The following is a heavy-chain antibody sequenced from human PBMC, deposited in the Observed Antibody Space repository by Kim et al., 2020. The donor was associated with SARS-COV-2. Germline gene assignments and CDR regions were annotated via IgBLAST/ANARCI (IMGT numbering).Heavy chain of an antibody. D-gene: IGHD4-17*01. CDR3: ARTVRGALFFDY. V-gene: IGHV4-39*01. CDR1: GGSISSSSYY. CDR2: IYYSGST. Sequence: SETLSLTCTVSGGSISSSSYYWGWIRQPPGKGLEWIGSIYYSGSTYYNPSLKSRVTISVDTSKNQFSLKLSSVTAADTAVYYCARTVRGALFFDYWGQGTLVTVSS. J-gene: IGHJ4*02.